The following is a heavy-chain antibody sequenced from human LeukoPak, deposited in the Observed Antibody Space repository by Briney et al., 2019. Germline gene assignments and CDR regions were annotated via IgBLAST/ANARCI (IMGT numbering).Heavy chain of an antibody. CDR2: IIWNSDSI. D-gene: IGHD1-26*01. Sequence: PGGSLRLSCAASGFTFDDYAMHWVRQAPGKGLEWVSGIIWNSDSIGYADSVKGRFTISRDNAKNSLYLQMNSLRAEDTALYYCAKDISVGATPYYFDYWGQGTLATVSS. V-gene: IGHV3-9*01. J-gene: IGHJ4*02. CDR3: AKDISVGATPYYFDY. CDR1: GFTFDDYA.